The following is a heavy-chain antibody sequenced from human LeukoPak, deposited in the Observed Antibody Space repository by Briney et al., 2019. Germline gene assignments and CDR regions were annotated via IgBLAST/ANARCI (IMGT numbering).Heavy chain of an antibody. CDR1: GGTFSDFA. CDR2: ILPVFGTP. J-gene: IGHJ4*02. CDR3: ASADDHWNDGFQY. Sequence: SVKVSCKASGGTFSDFALSWLRQVPGQGLEWMGGILPVFGTPSYAQRFEGRVTITTDESTTTEYIEISSLTSEDTALYDCASADDHWNDGFQYWGQGTLVTVSS. D-gene: IGHD1-1*01. V-gene: IGHV1-69*05.